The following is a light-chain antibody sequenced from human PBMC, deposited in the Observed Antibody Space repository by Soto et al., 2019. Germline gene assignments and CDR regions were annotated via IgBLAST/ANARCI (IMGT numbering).Light chain of an antibody. CDR2: DVT. J-gene: IGLJ3*02. CDR1: SRDVGAYDY. V-gene: IGLV2-14*01. CDR3: SSYPSSSTVV. Sequence: QSALTQPASVSGSPGQSVTISCSGSSRDVGAYDYVSWYQRHPGKAPRLMIYDVTTRPSGVPNRFTGSKSGNTASLTISGLQAEDEADYFSSSYPSSSTVVFGGGTKLTVL.